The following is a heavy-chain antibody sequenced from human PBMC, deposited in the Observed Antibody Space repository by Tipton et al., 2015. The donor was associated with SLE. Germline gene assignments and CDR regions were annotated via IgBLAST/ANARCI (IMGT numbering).Heavy chain of an antibody. D-gene: IGHD2-15*01. CDR2: IYYSGTI. CDR1: GGSISTGSYY. Sequence: LRLSCPVSGGSISTGSYYWGWIRQPPGKGLEWIGSIYYSGTIYYNPSLMSRVTISIDTSKNQFSLKLSSVTAADTAVYYCARAEGSWDAFDIWGQGTMVTVSS. CDR3: ARAEGSWDAFDI. J-gene: IGHJ3*02. V-gene: IGHV4-39*07.